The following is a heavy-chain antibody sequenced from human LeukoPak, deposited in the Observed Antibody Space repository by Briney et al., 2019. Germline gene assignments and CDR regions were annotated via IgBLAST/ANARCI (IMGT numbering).Heavy chain of an antibody. Sequence: SETLSLTCAVYGGSFSSSYWNWIRQPPGKGLEWIGDVNHREYTNYNPSLKSRVTISVDTSKNQFSLKLTSLTAADTAVYYCARRESETYYLNYWDQGTLVTVSS. D-gene: IGHD1-26*01. CDR3: ARRESETYYLNY. CDR2: VNHREYT. CDR1: GGSFSSSY. J-gene: IGHJ4*02. V-gene: IGHV4-34*01.